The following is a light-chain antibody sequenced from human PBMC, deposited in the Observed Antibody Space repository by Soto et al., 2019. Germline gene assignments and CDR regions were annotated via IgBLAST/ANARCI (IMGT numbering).Light chain of an antibody. CDR1: SSDVGGYNY. CDR3: SSYTRSSALVL. CDR2: EVS. J-gene: IGLJ2*01. Sequence: QSALTQPATVSGSPGQSITISCTGTSSDVGGYNYVSWYQQHPGKAPKLMIYEVSNRPSGVSSRFSGSKSGNTASLTISGLQAEDEADYYCSSYTRSSALVLFGGGTKLTVL. V-gene: IGLV2-14*01.